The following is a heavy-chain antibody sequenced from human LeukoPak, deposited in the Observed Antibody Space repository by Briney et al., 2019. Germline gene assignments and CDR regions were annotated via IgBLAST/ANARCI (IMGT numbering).Heavy chain of an antibody. CDR3: ARDGIAAAGYDY. V-gene: IGHV1-46*01. D-gene: IGHD6-13*01. J-gene: IGHJ4*02. CDR2: INPSGGST. CDR1: GYTFTSYY. Sequence: ASVKVSCKASGYTFTSYYMHWVRQAPGQGLEWMGIINPSGGSTSYAQQFQGRVTMTRDMSTSTVYMELSSLRSEDTAVYYCARDGIAAAGYDYWGQGTLVTVSS.